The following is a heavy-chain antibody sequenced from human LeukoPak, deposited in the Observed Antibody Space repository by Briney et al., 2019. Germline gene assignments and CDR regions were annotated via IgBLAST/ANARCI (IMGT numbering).Heavy chain of an antibody. CDR2: IYHSGST. CDR1: GGSISSSNW. CDR3: ARDQGRGVAVIDY. D-gene: IGHD3-10*01. J-gene: IGHJ4*02. V-gene: IGHV4-4*02. Sequence: PSETLSLTCAVSGGSISSSNWWSWVRQPPGKGLEWIGEIYHSGSTNYNPSLKSRVTISVDKSKNQFSLKLSSVTAADTAVYYCARDQGRGVAVIDYWGQGTLVTVSS.